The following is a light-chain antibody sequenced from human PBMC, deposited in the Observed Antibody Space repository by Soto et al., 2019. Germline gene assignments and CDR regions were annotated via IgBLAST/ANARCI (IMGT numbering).Light chain of an antibody. CDR2: DVF. J-gene: IGKJ4*01. CDR1: QSVNNY. V-gene: IGKV3-11*01. Sequence: EIVLTQSPATLSLSPAERATLSCRASQSVNNYLAWYQQKPGQAPRLLIYDVFNRATGIPARFSGSGSGTDFTLTISSLEPEDFAVYYCQQRSNWPWLTFGGGTRVEIK. CDR3: QQRSNWPWLT.